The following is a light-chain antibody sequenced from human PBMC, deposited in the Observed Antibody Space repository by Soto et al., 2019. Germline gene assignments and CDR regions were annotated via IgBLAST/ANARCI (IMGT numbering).Light chain of an antibody. J-gene: IGKJ3*01. V-gene: IGKV3-15*01. CDR1: QSVSSN. CDR2: GAS. CDR3: QQYNNWPGT. Sequence: EIVMTQSPATLSVSPGERATLSCRASQSVSSNLACYQQKPGQATRLLIYGASTRATGSPARFSGSGSGTDFTLTISSLQSEDFAVYYCQQYNNWPGTFGPGTKVDIK.